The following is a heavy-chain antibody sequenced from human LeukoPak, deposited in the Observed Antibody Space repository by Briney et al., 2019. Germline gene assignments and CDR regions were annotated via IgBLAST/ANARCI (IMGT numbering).Heavy chain of an antibody. CDR3: AKDKGNCWFDY. Sequence: GGSLRLSCAASGFTFSSYEMNWVRQAPGKGLEWVSYISSSGSTIYYADSVKGRFTISRDNAKNSLYLQMNSLRPDDTAVYYCAKDKGNCWFDYWGQGSLVTVSS. J-gene: IGHJ4*02. CDR1: GFTFSSYE. D-gene: IGHD2-15*01. CDR2: ISSSGSTI. V-gene: IGHV3-48*03.